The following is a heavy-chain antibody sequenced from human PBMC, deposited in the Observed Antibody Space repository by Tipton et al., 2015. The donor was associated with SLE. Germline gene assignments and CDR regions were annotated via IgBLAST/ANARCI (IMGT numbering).Heavy chain of an antibody. CDR3: ARGLAIFGEVDYYYYYAMDV. D-gene: IGHD3-3*01. CDR1: GGSIRAYY. CDR2: TYPSGST. V-gene: IGHV4-4*07. Sequence: TLSLTCTVTGGSIRAYYWNWIRQSAEKGLEWIGRTYPSGSTNFNPSLKSRVTMSLDTSTNQLSLRLSSVTAADTAVYYCARGLAIFGEVDYYYYYAMDVWGQGTTVTVSS. J-gene: IGHJ6*02.